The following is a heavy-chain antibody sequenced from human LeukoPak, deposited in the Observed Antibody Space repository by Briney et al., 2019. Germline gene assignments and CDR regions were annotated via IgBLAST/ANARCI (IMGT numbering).Heavy chain of an antibody. CDR2: INPNSGGT. D-gene: IGHD4-17*01. Sequence: ASVKVSCKASGYTFTDYYMHWVRQAPGQGLEWMGWINPNSGGTNYAQKFQGRVTMTRDTFISTAYMELSRLRSDDTAVYYCARVGDTVTFRRKSQYYYGMDVWGQGTTVTVSS. CDR3: ARVGDTVTFRRKSQYYYGMDV. J-gene: IGHJ6*02. V-gene: IGHV1-2*02. CDR1: GYTFTDYY.